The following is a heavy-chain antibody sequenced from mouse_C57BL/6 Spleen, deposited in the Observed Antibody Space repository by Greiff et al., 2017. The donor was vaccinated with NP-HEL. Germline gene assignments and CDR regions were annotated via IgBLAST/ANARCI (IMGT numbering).Heavy chain of an antibody. V-gene: IGHV5-17*01. CDR2: ISSGSSTI. D-gene: IGHD1-1*02. Sequence: EVHLVESGGGLVKPGGSLKLSCAASGFTFSDYGMHWVRQAPEKGLEWVAYISSGSSTIYYADTVKGRFTISRDNAKNTLFLQMTSLRSEDTAMYYCATGSWDAMDYWGQGTSVTVSS. CDR3: ATGSWDAMDY. CDR1: GFTFSDYG. J-gene: IGHJ4*01.